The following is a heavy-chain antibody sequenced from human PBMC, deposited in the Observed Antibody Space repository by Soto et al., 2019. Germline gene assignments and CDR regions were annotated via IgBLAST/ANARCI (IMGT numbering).Heavy chain of an antibody. Sequence: PSETLSLTCTVSGGSISSGDYYWSWIRQPPGKGLEWIASIKYSGTTFYNPSLKSRVTLSVDTSKNQFALKLSSVTAADTAVYYCARDRTSYYGDYYYYYGMDVWGQGTTVTVSS. J-gene: IGHJ6*02. CDR1: GGSISSGDYY. V-gene: IGHV4-39*06. D-gene: IGHD3-3*01. CDR2: IKYSGTT. CDR3: ARDRTSYYGDYYYYYGMDV.